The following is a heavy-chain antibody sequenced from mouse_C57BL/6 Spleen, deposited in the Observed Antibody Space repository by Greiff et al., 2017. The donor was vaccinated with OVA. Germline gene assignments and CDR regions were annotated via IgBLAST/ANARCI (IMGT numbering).Heavy chain of an antibody. CDR1: GYTFTDYN. CDR2: INPNNGGT. CDR3: ARRGYDVYYFDY. D-gene: IGHD2-2*01. V-gene: IGHV1-22*01. J-gene: IGHJ2*01. Sequence: VQLKQSGPELVKPGASVKMSCKASGYTFTDYNMHWVKQSHGKSLEWIGYINPNNGGTSYNQKFKGKATLTVNKSSSTAYMELRSLTSEDSAVYYCARRGYDVYYFDYWGQGTTLTVSS.